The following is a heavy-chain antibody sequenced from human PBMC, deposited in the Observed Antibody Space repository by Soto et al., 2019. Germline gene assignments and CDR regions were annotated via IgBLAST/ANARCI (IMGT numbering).Heavy chain of an antibody. CDR1: GYAFTTYG. D-gene: IGHD1-1*01. CDR3: ARGRYGDY. V-gene: IGHV1-18*01. CDR2: ISALNGNT. J-gene: IGHJ4*02. Sequence: QVHLVQSGAEVKKPGASVKVSCKGSGYAFTTYGITWVRQAPGQGLEWMGWISALNGNTNYAQKLKRRVTVTRDTSTSTAYMELRSLRSDATAVYYCARGRYGDYWGEGALVTVSS.